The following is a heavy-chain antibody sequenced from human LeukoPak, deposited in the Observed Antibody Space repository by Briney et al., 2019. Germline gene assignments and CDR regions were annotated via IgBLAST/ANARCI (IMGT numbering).Heavy chain of an antibody. J-gene: IGHJ4*02. Sequence: GGSLRLSCAASGFTFSSYSMNWVRQAPGKGLEWVSAIGGSGGKTFYAESVKGRFTISRDISKNTLFLQMDSLRAEDTAIYYCAKTNYFDSSGDKPYTTHFDYWGQGTLVTVSS. CDR3: AKTNYFDSSGDKPYTTHFDY. D-gene: IGHD3-22*01. CDR1: GFTFSSYS. V-gene: IGHV3-23*01. CDR2: IGGSGGKT.